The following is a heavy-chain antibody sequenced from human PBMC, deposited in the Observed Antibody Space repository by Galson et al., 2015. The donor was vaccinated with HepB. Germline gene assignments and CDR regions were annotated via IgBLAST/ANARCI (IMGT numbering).Heavy chain of an antibody. CDR2: ISWNSGSI. CDR3: AKDRLRYYYGSGSVGMDV. CDR1: RFTFDDYA. V-gene: IGHV3-9*01. D-gene: IGHD3-10*01. Sequence: SLRLSCAASRFTFDDYAMHWVRQAPGKGLEWVSGISWNSGSIGYADSVKGRFTISRDNAKNSLYLQMNSLRAEDTALYYCAKDRLRYYYGSGSVGMDVWGQGTTVTVSS. J-gene: IGHJ6*02.